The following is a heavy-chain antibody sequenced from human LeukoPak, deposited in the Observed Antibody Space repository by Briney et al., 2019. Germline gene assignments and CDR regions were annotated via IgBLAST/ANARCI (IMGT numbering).Heavy chain of an antibody. D-gene: IGHD6-13*01. J-gene: IGHJ6*03. CDR1: GYTFTSYG. Sequence: GASVKVSCKASGYTFTSYGISWVRQAPGQGLEWMGIINPSGGSTSYAQKFQGRVTMTRDMSTSTVYMELSSLRAEDTAVYYCARDWVAAGGDYMDVWGKGTTVTISS. CDR3: ARDWVAAGGDYMDV. V-gene: IGHV1-46*01. CDR2: INPSGGST.